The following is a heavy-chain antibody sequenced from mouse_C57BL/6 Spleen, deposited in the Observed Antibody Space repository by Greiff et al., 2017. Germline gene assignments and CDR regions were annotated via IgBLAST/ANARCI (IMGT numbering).Heavy chain of an antibody. CDR3: ARENYYGSSFSYAMDY. CDR2: IDPSDSET. J-gene: IGHJ4*01. V-gene: IGHV1-52*01. Sequence: VQLQQSGAELVRPGSSVKLSCKASGYTLTSYWMHWVKQRPIQGLEWIGNIDPSDSETHYNQKFKDKATLTVDKSSSTAYMQLSSLTSEDSAVYYCARENYYGSSFSYAMDYWGQGTSVTVSS. CDR1: GYTLTSYW. D-gene: IGHD1-1*01.